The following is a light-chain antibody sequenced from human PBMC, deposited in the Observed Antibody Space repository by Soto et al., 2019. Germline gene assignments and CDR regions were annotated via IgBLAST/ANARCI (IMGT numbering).Light chain of an antibody. J-gene: IGLJ1*01. CDR2: INSDGSH. V-gene: IGLV4-69*01. CDR1: SGHSSYA. CDR3: QTWGTGIRV. Sequence: QPVLTQSPSASASLGASVKFICTLSSGHSSYAIAWHQQQPEKGPRYLMKINSDGSHSKGDGIPDRFSGSSSGAERYLTISSLQSEGEADYYCQTWGTGIRVFGTGTKLTVL.